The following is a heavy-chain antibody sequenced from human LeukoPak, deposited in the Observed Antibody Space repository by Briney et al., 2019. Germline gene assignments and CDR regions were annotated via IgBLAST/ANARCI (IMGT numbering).Heavy chain of an antibody. CDR1: GGSLSSGTYY. V-gene: IGHV4-61*10. J-gene: IGHJ4*02. Sequence: SETLSLTCTVSGGSLSSGTYYWSWIRQPAGKGLEWIGYIHSSGSTNYNPSLKSRVTISVDTSKNHFSLKLSSVTAADTAVYYCARGACNNNSCYIYYFDYWGQGTLVTVSS. CDR2: IHSSGST. CDR3: ARGACNNNSCYIYYFDY. D-gene: IGHD2-15*01.